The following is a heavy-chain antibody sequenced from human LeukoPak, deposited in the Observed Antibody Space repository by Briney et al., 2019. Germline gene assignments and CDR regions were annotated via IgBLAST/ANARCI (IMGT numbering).Heavy chain of an antibody. CDR2: IYYSGST. CDR1: GGSLSSYY. V-gene: IGHV4-59*01. Sequence: SETLSLTCTVSGGSLSSYYWSWIRQPPGKGLEWIGYIYYSGSTNYNPSLKSRVTISVDTSKNQFSLKLSSVTAADTAVYYCASGGNPTLDYWGQGTLVTVSS. CDR3: ASGGNPTLDY. D-gene: IGHD4-23*01. J-gene: IGHJ4*02.